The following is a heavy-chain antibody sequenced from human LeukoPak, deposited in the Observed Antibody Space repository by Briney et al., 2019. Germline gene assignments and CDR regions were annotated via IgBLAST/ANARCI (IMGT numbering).Heavy chain of an antibody. CDR2: INSDGSST. CDR1: GFTFSSYW. V-gene: IGHV3-74*01. Sequence: HPGGSLRLSCAASGFTFSSYWMHWVRHAPGKGVVWVSRINSDGSSTIYADSVKGRFTISRDNANNTLYLQMNSLTAEDTAVYYCARLGDFWSGYYVPNYGMDVWGQGTTVTVSS. D-gene: IGHD3-3*01. J-gene: IGHJ6*02. CDR3: ARLGDFWSGYYVPNYGMDV.